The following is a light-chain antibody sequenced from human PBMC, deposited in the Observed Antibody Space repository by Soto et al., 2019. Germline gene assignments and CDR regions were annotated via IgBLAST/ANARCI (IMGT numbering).Light chain of an antibody. J-gene: IGKJ5*01. CDR1: QSVRSN. V-gene: IGKV3-15*01. Sequence: MTQSPSTLSAFVGDRVTITCRASQSVRSNLAWYQQKPGQAPRLLIYGASTRATGIPARFSGSGSGTEFTLTISSLQSEDFALYYCQQRSDWPRITFGQGTRLEIK. CDR3: QQRSDWPRIT. CDR2: GAS.